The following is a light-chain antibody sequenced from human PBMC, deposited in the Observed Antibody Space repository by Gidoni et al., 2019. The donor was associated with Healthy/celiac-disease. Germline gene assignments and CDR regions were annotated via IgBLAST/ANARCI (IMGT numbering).Light chain of an antibody. J-gene: IGKJ2*01. V-gene: IGKV1-39*01. CDR2: AAS. CDR1: QSISVY. CDR3: QQSYSTPLYT. Sequence: DIQMTESPYSLSTSVGDRVTITCRASQSISVYVNWYQQKPGKAPKLLSYAASSLQSGVPSRFSGSGSGTDFTLTISSLQPEDFATYYCQQSYSTPLYTFGQGTKLEIK.